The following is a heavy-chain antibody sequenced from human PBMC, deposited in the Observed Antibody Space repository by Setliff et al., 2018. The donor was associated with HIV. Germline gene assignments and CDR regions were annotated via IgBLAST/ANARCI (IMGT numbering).Heavy chain of an antibody. J-gene: IGHJ4*02. CDR3: ARAYYYDSSGYYIPYYFDY. Sequence: ASVKVSCKASGGTFSSYAISWVRQAPGQGLEWMGGIIPILGIANYAQKFQGRVTITADKSTSTAYMELSSLRSEDTAVYYCARAYYYDSSGYYIPYYFDYWGQGTLVTVSS. D-gene: IGHD3-22*01. CDR2: IIPILGIA. V-gene: IGHV1-69*10. CDR1: GGTFSSYA.